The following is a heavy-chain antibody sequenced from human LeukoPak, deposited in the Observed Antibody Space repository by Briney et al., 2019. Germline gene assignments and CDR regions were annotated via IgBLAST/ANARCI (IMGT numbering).Heavy chain of an antibody. CDR2: IYYSGST. V-gene: IGHV4-59*01. J-gene: IGHJ4*02. CDR1: GGSISSYY. CDR3: ASSHMLQYCSRSTCGRDFDY. D-gene: IGHD2-2*01. Sequence: PSETLSLTCTVSGGSISSYYWSWIRQPPGKGLEWIGYIYYSGSTNYNPSLKSRVTISIDTSKNQFSLKLISVTAADTAVYYCASSHMLQYCSRSTCGRDFDYWGQGTLVTVSS.